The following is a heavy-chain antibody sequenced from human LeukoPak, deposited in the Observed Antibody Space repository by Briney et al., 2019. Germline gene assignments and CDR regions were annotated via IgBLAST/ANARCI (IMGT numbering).Heavy chain of an antibody. CDR1: GYSFTAYY. V-gene: IGHV1-2*02. CDR2: INPNTGGT. CDR3: ARVKSYYYDTSDKDAFDI. J-gene: IGHJ3*02. Sequence: GASVKVSCKASGYSFTAYYIHWVRQAPGQGLEWMGWINPNTGGTKYAQKFQGRVTMARDTSITTAYMQLSRLRSDDTAVYYCARVKSYYYDTSDKDAFDIWGQGTMVTVSS. D-gene: IGHD3-22*01.